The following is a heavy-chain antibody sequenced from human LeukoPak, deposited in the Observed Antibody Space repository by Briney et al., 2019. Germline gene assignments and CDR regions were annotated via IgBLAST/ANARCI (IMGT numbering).Heavy chain of an antibody. CDR3: ARAVAAAAGTFDY. CDR2: IYNGGST. V-gene: IGHV4-31*03. CDR1: GGSINSDSHY. Sequence: SETLSLTCTVSGGSINSDSHYWSWIRQHPGEGLEWIGYIYNGGSTYYNPSLKSRVSISVDTSKNQFSLKLSSMTAADTAVYYCARAVAAAAGTFDYWGQGTLVTVSS. D-gene: IGHD6-13*01. J-gene: IGHJ4*02.